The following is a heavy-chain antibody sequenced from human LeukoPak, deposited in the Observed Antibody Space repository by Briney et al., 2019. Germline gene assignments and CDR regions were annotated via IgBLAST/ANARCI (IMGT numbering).Heavy chain of an antibody. CDR3: ARDFDSSGAPYYYYYYGMDV. V-gene: IGHV3-7*01. CDR2: IKQDGSEK. Sequence: PGGSLRLSCAASGFTFSSYAMSWVRQAPGKGLEWVANIKQDGSEKYYVDSVKGRFTISRDNAKNSLYLQMNSLRAEDTAVYYCARDFDSSGAPYYYYYYGMDVWGQGTTVTVSS. J-gene: IGHJ6*02. CDR1: GFTFSSYA. D-gene: IGHD6-19*01.